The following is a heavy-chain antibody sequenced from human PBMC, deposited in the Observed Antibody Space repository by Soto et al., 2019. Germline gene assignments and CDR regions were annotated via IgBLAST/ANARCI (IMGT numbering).Heavy chain of an antibody. D-gene: IGHD5-12*01. CDR2: IYPGDSDA. CDR3: GRGRSGQIVVFY. J-gene: IGHJ4*02. Sequence: VESLNVCCTGILYIFTSYWIGWLRQMPGKGLEWMGIIYPGDSDARYSPCFQGQVTMTRDMSITTVYMELNNLSPDDTAVYYCGRGRSGQIVVFYWGQGTPVTVSS. V-gene: IGHV5-51*01. CDR1: LYIFTSYW.